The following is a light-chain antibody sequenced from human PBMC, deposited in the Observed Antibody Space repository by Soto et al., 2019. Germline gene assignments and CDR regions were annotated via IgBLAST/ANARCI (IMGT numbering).Light chain of an antibody. CDR2: RDN. CDR1: NIVSKN. CDR3: QVWDSNTYV. V-gene: IGLV3-9*01. Sequence: SYELTQSVSVSVALGQTARITCGGDNIVSKNVHWYQQKTGQAPVLVIYRDNNRPSGIPERFSGSNSENTATLTISRAQAGDEAEYYCQVWDSNTYVFGTGTKVTVL. J-gene: IGLJ1*01.